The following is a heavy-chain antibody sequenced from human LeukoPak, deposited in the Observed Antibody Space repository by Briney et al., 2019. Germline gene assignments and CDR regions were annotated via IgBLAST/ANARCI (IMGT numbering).Heavy chain of an antibody. J-gene: IGHJ3*02. CDR3: ARLAARPTGAFDI. Sequence: SETLSLTCTVPGGSISSSSYYWGWIRPPPGKGLEWIGSIYYSGSTYYNPSLKSRATISVDTSKNQFSLKLSSVTAADTAVYYCARLAARPTGAFDIWGQGTMVTVSS. CDR2: IYYSGST. D-gene: IGHD6-6*01. V-gene: IGHV4-39*01. CDR1: GGSISSSSYY.